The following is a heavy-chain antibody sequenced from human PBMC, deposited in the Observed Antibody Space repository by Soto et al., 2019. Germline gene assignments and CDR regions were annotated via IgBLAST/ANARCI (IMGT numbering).Heavy chain of an antibody. J-gene: IGHJ5*02. Sequence: SETLSLTCAVSGASIGSGGWWSWVRQPPGKGLEWIAEIFHDGNTNYSPSLKSRVTISVDKSQNQFSLNVYSVTAADTAVYYCPRPEGWTGPDQWGQGTLVTVSS. CDR3: PRPEGWTGPDQ. CDR1: GASIGSGGW. V-gene: IGHV4-4*02. D-gene: IGHD2-8*02. CDR2: IFHDGNT.